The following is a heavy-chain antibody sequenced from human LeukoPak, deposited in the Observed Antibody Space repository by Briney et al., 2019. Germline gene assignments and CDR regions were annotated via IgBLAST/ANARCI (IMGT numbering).Heavy chain of an antibody. CDR3: ARDLVTVTRGFDI. Sequence: SETLSLTCAVSDDSFSSHYWTWIRQPPGKGLEWIGYISYIGSTNYNPSLKSRVTISIDTSKNQFSLKLSSVTAADTAVYYCARDLVTVTRGFDIWGQGTMVTVSS. J-gene: IGHJ3*02. V-gene: IGHV4-59*11. CDR1: DDSFSSHY. D-gene: IGHD4-17*01. CDR2: ISYIGST.